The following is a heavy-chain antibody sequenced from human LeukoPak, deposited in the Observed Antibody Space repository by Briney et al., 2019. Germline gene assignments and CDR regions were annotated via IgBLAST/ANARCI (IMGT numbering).Heavy chain of an antibody. CDR3: ARRTDYYDSSGYYYNFDY. Sequence: SETLSLTCTVSGGSISSSSDYWGWIRQPPGKGLEWIGSIYYSGSTYYNPSLKSRVTISVDTSKNQFSLKLSSVTAADTAVYYCARRTDYYDSSGYYYNFDYWGQGTLVTVSS. J-gene: IGHJ4*02. D-gene: IGHD3-22*01. CDR1: GGSISSSSDY. V-gene: IGHV4-39*01. CDR2: IYYSGST.